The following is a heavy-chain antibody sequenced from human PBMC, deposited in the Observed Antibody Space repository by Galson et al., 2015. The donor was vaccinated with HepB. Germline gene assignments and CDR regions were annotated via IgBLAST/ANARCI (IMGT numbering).Heavy chain of an antibody. CDR2: IYHSGGT. J-gene: IGHJ4*02. V-gene: IGHV4-4*02. Sequence: ETLSLTCAVSGDSISSDSWWSWVRQPPGEGLEWIGEIYHSGGTNYRPSLKSRVTISVDKSKNLFSLKLTFVTAADTAVYYCAGAKEGRGYFDYWGQGTLVTVSS. D-gene: IGHD3-10*01. CDR1: GDSISSDSW. CDR3: AGAKEGRGYFDY.